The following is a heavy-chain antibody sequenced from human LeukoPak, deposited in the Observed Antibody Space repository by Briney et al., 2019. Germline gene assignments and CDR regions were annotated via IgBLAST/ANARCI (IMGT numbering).Heavy chain of an antibody. D-gene: IGHD3-3*01. CDR1: GFTFSSYA. V-gene: IGHV3-23*01. CDR3: ANELDYDFWSGYRNPYYMDV. Sequence: QSGGSLRLSCAASGFTFSSYAMSWVRQAPGKGLEWVSAISGSGGSTYYADSVKGRFTISRDNSKNTLYLQMNSLRAEDTAVYYCANELDYDFWSGYRNPYYMDVWGKGTTVTVSS. CDR2: ISGSGGST. J-gene: IGHJ6*03.